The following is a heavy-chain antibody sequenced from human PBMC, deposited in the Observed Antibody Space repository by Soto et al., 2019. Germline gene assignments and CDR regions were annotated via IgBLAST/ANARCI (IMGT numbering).Heavy chain of an antibody. CDR3: AKEFDCSSTSCQSYYYYGMDV. J-gene: IGHJ6*02. Sequence: QVQLVESGGGVVQPGRSLRLSCAASGFTFSSYGMHWVRQAPGKGLEWVAVISYDGSNKYYADSVKGRFTISRDNSKNTLYLQMNSLRAEDKAVYYCAKEFDCSSTSCQSYYYYGMDVWGQGTTVTVSS. D-gene: IGHD2-2*01. CDR2: ISYDGSNK. V-gene: IGHV3-30*18. CDR1: GFTFSSYG.